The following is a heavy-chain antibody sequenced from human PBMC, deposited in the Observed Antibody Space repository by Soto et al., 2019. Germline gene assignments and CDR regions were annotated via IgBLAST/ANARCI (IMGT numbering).Heavy chain of an antibody. CDR1: GYSFTSYW. Sequence: GESLKISCKGSGYSFTSYWIGWVRQMPGKGLEWMGIIYPGDSDTRYSPSFQGQVTISADKSISTAYLQWSSLKASDTTMYYCARQEGYCSSTSCLYGMDVWGQGTTVTVSS. V-gene: IGHV5-51*01. D-gene: IGHD2-2*01. J-gene: IGHJ6*02. CDR3: ARQEGYCSSTSCLYGMDV. CDR2: IYPGDSDT.